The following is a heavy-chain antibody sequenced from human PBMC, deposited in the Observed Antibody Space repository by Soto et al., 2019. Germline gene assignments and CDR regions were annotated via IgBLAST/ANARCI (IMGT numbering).Heavy chain of an antibody. J-gene: IGHJ4*02. Sequence: GGSLRLSCAASGFTVSSNYMSWVRQAPGKGLEWVSVIYSGGSTYYADSVKGRFTISRDNSKNTLYLQMNSLRAEDTAVYYCASSSGWQYPRDYWGQGTLVTVSS. CDR2: IYSGGST. CDR1: GFTVSSNY. V-gene: IGHV3-53*01. CDR3: ASSSGWQYPRDY. D-gene: IGHD6-19*01.